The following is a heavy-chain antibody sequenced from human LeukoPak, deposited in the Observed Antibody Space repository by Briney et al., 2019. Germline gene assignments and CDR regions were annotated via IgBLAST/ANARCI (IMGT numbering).Heavy chain of an antibody. Sequence: GASVKVSCKASGYTFTGYYMHWVRQAPGQGLEWMGWMNPNSGNTGYAQKFQGRVTMTRNTSISTAYMELSSLRSEDTAVYYCARVWRKTYYYGSGSYGYWGQGTLVTVSS. V-gene: IGHV1-8*02. J-gene: IGHJ4*02. CDR2: MNPNSGNT. D-gene: IGHD3-10*01. CDR3: ARVWRKTYYYGSGSYGY. CDR1: GYTFTGYY.